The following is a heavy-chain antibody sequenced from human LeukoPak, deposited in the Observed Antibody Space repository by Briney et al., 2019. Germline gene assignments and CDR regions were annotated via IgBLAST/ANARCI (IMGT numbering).Heavy chain of an antibody. J-gene: IGHJ5*02. CDR3: ARGGYYYGSGRSRNWFDP. CDR2: INHSGSI. Sequence: SETLSLTCAAYGGSFSGYYWSWIRQPPGKGLEWIGEINHSGSINYNPSLKSRVTISVDTSKNQFSLKLSSVTAADTAVYYCARGGYYYGSGRSRNWFDPWGQGTLVTVSS. D-gene: IGHD3-10*01. CDR1: GGSFSGYY. V-gene: IGHV4-34*01.